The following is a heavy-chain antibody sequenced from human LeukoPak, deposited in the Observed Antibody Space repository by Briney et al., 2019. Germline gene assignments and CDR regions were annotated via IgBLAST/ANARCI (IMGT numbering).Heavy chain of an antibody. V-gene: IGHV3-74*01. CDR3: ARAVYYGSGTYVP. D-gene: IGHD3-10*01. CDR2: INIDGSST. CDR1: GFTFSSYW. J-gene: IGHJ5*02. Sequence: GGSLRLSCAASGFTFSSYWMHWVRQAPGKGLVWVSRINIDGSSTNYADFVKGRFTISRDNAKNTLYLQMNSLRAEDTAVYYCARAVYYGSGTYVPWGQGTLVTVSS.